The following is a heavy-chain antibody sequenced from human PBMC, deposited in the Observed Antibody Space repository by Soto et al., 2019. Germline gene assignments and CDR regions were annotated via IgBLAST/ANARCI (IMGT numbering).Heavy chain of an antibody. V-gene: IGHV1-3*01. CDR2: INAGNGNT. D-gene: IGHD2-21*01. Sequence: ASVKVSCKASGYTFTSYAMHWVRQAPGQRLEWMGWINAGNGNTKYSQKFQGRVTITRDTSTSTAYMELSSLRSEDTAVYYCSRGDPGETSPVDDWGQGTLVTFSS. J-gene: IGHJ4*02. CDR3: SRGDPGETSPVDD. CDR1: GYTFTSYA.